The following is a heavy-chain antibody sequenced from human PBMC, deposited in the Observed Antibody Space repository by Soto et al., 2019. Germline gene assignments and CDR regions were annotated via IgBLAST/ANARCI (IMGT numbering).Heavy chain of an antibody. CDR3: VRLGDNSNLDDF. J-gene: IGHJ4*02. D-gene: IGHD4-4*01. CDR1: GGSISRSSYC. Sequence: QLQLQESGPGLVKPSETLSLTCTVSGGSISRSSYCWGWIRQPPGKGLKWIGSIYYSGSAYYNPSLKSRVTIPVDASRNQFSLKLSAVTAADTAVYHCVRLGDNSNLDDFWGQGTLVTVSS. CDR2: IYYSGSA. V-gene: IGHV4-39*01.